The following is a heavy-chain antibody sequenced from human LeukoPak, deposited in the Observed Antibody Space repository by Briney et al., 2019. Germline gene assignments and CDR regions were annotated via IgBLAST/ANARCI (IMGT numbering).Heavy chain of an antibody. CDR3: LREVDWKYAFDY. Sequence: GSSLRLSCAASGFSFSTFVMHWVRQATGKGLEWVAVIRPDGSHISYVDPVKGRFTISRDNSNNMLCLQMNSLRAEDTALYYCLREVDWKYAFDYWGRGTLVTVSS. D-gene: IGHD1-7*01. V-gene: IGHV3-33*01. CDR1: GFSFSTFV. J-gene: IGHJ4*02. CDR2: IRPDGSHI.